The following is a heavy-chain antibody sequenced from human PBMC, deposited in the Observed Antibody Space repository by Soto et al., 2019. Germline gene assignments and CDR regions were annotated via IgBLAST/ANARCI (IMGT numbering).Heavy chain of an antibody. CDR3: ASHDYVWGSYRSRPFDY. V-gene: IGHV3-7*03. Sequence: WGSLRLSCAASGFTFISYWMIFCRQAPFKWLEWVANIKQDGSEKYYVDSVKGRFTISRDNAKNSLYLQMDSLRAEDTAVYYCASHDYVWGSYRSRPFDYWGQGTLVTVSS. CDR2: IKQDGSEK. D-gene: IGHD3-16*02. CDR1: GFTFISYW. J-gene: IGHJ4*02.